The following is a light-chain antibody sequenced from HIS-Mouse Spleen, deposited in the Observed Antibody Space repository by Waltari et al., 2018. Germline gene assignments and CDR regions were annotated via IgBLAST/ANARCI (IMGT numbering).Light chain of an antibody. Sequence: SSELTQDPAVSVALGQTVRLTCQGDILRSYYSSWNQQKQGQDPVLVIYGKNNRPSGIPDRFSGSSSGNTASLTITGAQAEDEADYYCNSRDSSGNHVVFGGGTKLTVL. V-gene: IGLV3-19*01. CDR2: GKN. J-gene: IGLJ2*01. CDR3: NSRDSSGNHVV. CDR1: ILRSYY.